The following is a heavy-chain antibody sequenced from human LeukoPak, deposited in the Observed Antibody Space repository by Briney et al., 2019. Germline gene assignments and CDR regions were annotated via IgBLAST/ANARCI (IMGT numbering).Heavy chain of an antibody. J-gene: IGHJ6*03. CDR2: ISAYNGNT. CDR1: GYTFTSSG. Sequence: ASVKVSCKASGYTFTSSGISWVRQAPGQGLEWMGWISAYNGNTNYAQKLQGRVTMTTDTSTSTAYMELRSLRSDDTAVYYCARVQDYYYYMDVWGKGTTVTVSS. CDR3: ARVQDYYYYMDV. V-gene: IGHV1-18*01.